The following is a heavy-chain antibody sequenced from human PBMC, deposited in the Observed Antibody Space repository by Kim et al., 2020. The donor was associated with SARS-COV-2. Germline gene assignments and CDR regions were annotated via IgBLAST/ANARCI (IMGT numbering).Heavy chain of an antibody. CDR3: ATIRELLNWFEF. J-gene: IGHJ5*01. CDR2: FYYGDKT. D-gene: IGHD1-26*01. Sequence: GGSLRLSCEVSGFSVSSNYMSWVRRAPGKGLEWVAVFYYGDKTYYADSVKGRFTISRDNSKNTLFLQMNSLKAEDTAVYYCATIRELLNWFEFWGQGTLVTVSS. CDR1: GFSVSSNY. V-gene: IGHV3-53*01.